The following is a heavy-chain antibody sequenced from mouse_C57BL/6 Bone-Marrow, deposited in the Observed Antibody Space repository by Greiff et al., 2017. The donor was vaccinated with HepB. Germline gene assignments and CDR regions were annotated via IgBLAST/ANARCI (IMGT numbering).Heavy chain of an antibody. CDR1: GYTFTSYW. Sequence: VKLQQPGAELVKPGASVKLSCKASGYTFTSYWMHWVKQRPGQGLEWIGMIHPNSGSTNYNEKFKSKATLTVDKSSSTAYMQLSSLTSEDSAVYYCARDDTTGALYAMDYWGQGTSVTVSS. V-gene: IGHV1-64*01. J-gene: IGHJ4*01. D-gene: IGHD1-1*01. CDR2: IHPNSGST. CDR3: ARDDTTGALYAMDY.